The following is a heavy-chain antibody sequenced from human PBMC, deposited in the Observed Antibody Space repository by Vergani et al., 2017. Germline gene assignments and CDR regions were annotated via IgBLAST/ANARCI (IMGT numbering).Heavy chain of an antibody. CDR3: ASDFWSGFVAFDI. D-gene: IGHD3-3*01. Sequence: EVQLVESGGGLVQPGGSLRLSCAASGFTFSSYEMNWVRQAPGKGLEWVSYISSSGSTIYYADSVKGRFTISRDNAKNSLYLQINSLRAEDTAVYYCASDFWSGFVAFDIWGQGTMVTVSS. V-gene: IGHV3-48*03. CDR2: ISSSGSTI. J-gene: IGHJ3*02. CDR1: GFTFSSYE.